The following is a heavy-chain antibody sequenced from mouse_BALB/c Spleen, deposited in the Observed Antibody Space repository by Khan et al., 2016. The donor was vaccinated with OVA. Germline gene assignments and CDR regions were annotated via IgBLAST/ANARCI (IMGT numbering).Heavy chain of an antibody. CDR1: GYTFTNYV. CDR3: ARGNWQSYYFDY. D-gene: IGHD4-1*01. Sequence: EVQLQQSGPELVKPGASVKMSCKASGYTFTNYVLHWVKQKPGQGLEWIGYINPYNGGTKYNEKFKGKATLASDKSSIPAYMELSSLPSEDSAVDYCARGNWQSYYFDYWGQGTTLTLSS. J-gene: IGHJ2*01. V-gene: IGHV1S136*01. CDR2: INPYNGGT.